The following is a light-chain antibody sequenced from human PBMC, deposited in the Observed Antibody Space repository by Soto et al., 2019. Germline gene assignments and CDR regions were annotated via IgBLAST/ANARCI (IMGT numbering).Light chain of an antibody. CDR3: QHYNNGPR. CDR2: GAS. V-gene: IGKV3-15*01. CDR1: QTINNN. Sequence: ETVMTQSPATLSVSPAEGATLSCRASQTINNNLAWYQQKPGQAPRLLIYGASRRATGVPARFSGSGSGTEFTLTISSLQYEDFGVYYCQHYNNGPRFGQGTKVDIK. J-gene: IGKJ1*01.